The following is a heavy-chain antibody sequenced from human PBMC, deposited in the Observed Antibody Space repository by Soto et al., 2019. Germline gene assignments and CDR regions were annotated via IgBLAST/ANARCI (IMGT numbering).Heavy chain of an antibody. V-gene: IGHV4-34*01. CDR3: ARQGRWLQALYS. Sequence: SETLSLTCAVYGGSFSGYYWTWIRQPPGTGLEWIGEINHSGSTNYNPSLKSRVTISVDTSKNQFSLKLRSVTAADTAVYYCARQGRWLQALYSWGQGTVVTVSS. CDR1: GGSFSGYY. J-gene: IGHJ4*02. CDR2: INHSGST. D-gene: IGHD5-12*01.